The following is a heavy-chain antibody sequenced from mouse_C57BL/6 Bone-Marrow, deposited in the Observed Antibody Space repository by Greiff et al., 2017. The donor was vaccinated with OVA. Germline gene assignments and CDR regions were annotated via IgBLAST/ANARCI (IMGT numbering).Heavy chain of an antibody. V-gene: IGHV1-26*01. CDR1: GYTFTDYY. Sequence: EVQLQQSGPELVKPGASVKISCKASGYTFTDYYMNWVKQSHGKSLEWIGDINPNNGGTSYNQKFKGKATLTVDKSSSTAYMERRSLTSEDSAVYYCATYGNYPDYWGQGTSVTVSS. D-gene: IGHD2-1*01. J-gene: IGHJ4*01. CDR3: ATYGNYPDY. CDR2: INPNNGGT.